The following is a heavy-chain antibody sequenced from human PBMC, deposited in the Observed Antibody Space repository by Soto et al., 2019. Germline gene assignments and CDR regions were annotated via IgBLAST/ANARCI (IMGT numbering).Heavy chain of an antibody. CDR2: IYYSGST. CDR1: GGSISSSNFY. V-gene: IGHV4-39*01. Sequence: SETLSLTCTVSGGSISSSNFYWGWIRQPPGKGLEWIGIIYYSGSTYYNPSLKSRVTISIDTSKNQFSLNLNSVTAADTAVYYCARHLRPEIAEAADTDFDYWAQGTLVTVSS. D-gene: IGHD6-19*01. J-gene: IGHJ4*02. CDR3: ARHLRPEIAEAADTDFDY.